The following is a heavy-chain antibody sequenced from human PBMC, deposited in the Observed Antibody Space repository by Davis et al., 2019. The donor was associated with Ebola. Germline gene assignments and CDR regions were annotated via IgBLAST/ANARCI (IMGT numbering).Heavy chain of an antibody. J-gene: IGHJ4*02. Sequence: SETLSLTCAVYGGSFSGYYWSWIRQPPGKGLEWIGEINHSGSTNYNPSLKSRVTISVDTSKNQFSLKLSSVTAADTAVYYCASGRRYSGSQRFWYWGQGTLVTVSS. CDR2: INHSGST. CDR3: ASGRRYSGSQRFWY. CDR1: GGSFSGYY. D-gene: IGHD1-26*01. V-gene: IGHV4-34*01.